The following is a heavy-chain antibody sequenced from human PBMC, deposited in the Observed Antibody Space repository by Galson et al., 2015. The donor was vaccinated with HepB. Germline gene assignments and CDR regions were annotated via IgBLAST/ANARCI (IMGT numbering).Heavy chain of an antibody. J-gene: IGHJ5*02. CDR2: ISGSGGST. Sequence: SLRLSCAASGFTFSSYAMSWVRQAPGKGLEWVSAISGSGGSTYYADSVKGRFTISRDSAKNTLYLQMNSLRAEDTAVYYCARDRGQYYGSGPGHNWFDPWGQGTLVTVSS. CDR1: GFTFSSYA. V-gene: IGHV3-23*01. D-gene: IGHD3-10*01. CDR3: ARDRGQYYGSGPGHNWFDP.